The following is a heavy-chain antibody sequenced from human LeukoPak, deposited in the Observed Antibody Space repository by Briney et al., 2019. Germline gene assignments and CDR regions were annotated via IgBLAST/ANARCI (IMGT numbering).Heavy chain of an antibody. CDR3: AKGGGSYSTPLDY. CDR2: ISSDGTF. V-gene: IGHV3-23*01. D-gene: IGHD1-26*01. CDR1: GFIFSNYP. Sequence: GGSLRLSCSASGFIFSNYPMSWVRQAPGKGLDWVSSISSDGTFYYAESVKGRFTISRDNSKNTLYLQMNSLRAEDTAVYYCAKGGGSYSTPLDYWGQGTLVTVSS. J-gene: IGHJ4*02.